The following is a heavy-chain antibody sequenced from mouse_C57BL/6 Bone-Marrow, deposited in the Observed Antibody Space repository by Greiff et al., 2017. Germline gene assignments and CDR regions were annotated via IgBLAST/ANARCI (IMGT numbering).Heavy chain of an antibody. V-gene: IGHV14-4*01. D-gene: IGHD3-1*01. CDR3: TGATGY. J-gene: IGHJ2*01. CDR2: IDPENGDT. Sequence: VHVKQSGAELVRPGASVKLSCTASGFNIKDDYMHWVKQRPEQGLEWIGWIDPENGDTEYASKFQGKATITADTSSNTAYLQLSSLTSEDTAVYYCTGATGYWGQGTTLTVSS. CDR1: GFNIKDDY.